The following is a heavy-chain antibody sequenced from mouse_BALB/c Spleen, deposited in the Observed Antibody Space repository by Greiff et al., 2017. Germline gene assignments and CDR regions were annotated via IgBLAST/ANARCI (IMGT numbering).Heavy chain of an antibody. Sequence: EVQRVESGPGLVKPSQSLSLTCSVTGYSITSGYYWNWIRQFPGNKLEWMGYISYDGSNNYNPSLKNRISITRDTSKNQFFLKLNSVTTEDTATYYCARVGDYVLFDYWGQGTTLTVSA. J-gene: IGHJ2*01. CDR1: GYSITSGYY. CDR3: ARVGDYVLFDY. D-gene: IGHD2-4*01. V-gene: IGHV3-6*02. CDR2: ISYDGSN.